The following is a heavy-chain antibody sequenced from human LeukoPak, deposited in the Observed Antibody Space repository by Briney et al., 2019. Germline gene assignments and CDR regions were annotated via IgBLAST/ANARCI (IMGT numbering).Heavy chain of an antibody. D-gene: IGHD6-13*01. Sequence: ASVKVPCKASGYTFTGYYMHWVRQAPGQGLEWMGWINPNSGGTNYAQKFQGRVTMTRDTSISTAYMELSRLRSDDTAVYYCARETAAAGTYYYYGMDVWGQGTTVTVSS. V-gene: IGHV1-2*02. J-gene: IGHJ6*02. CDR3: ARETAAAGTYYYYGMDV. CDR2: INPNSGGT. CDR1: GYTFTGYY.